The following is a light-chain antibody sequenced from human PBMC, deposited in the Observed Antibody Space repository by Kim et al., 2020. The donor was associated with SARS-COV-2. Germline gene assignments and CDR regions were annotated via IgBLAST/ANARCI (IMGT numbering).Light chain of an antibody. Sequence: VSPGEGATLSCRASQSVSSILAWYQQKPGQAPRLLIYGASTRATGIPARFSGSGSGTEFTLTISSLQSEDFAVYYCQHYNNWPHTFGQGTKVDIK. J-gene: IGKJ1*01. CDR1: QSVSSI. V-gene: IGKV3-15*01. CDR2: GAS. CDR3: QHYNNWPHT.